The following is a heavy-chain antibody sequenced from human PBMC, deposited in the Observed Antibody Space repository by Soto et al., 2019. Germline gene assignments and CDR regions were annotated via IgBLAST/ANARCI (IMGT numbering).Heavy chain of an antibody. CDR1: GYTFTGYY. V-gene: IGHV1-2*02. CDR2: INPNSGGT. D-gene: IGHD3-10*01. J-gene: IGHJ4*02. Sequence: ASVKVSCRASGYTFTGYYMHWVRQAPGQGLEWMGWINPNSGGTNYAQKFQGRVTMTRDTSISTAYMELSRLRSDDTAVYYCARRKITMVRGVLAPFDYWGQGTLVTVSS. CDR3: ARRKITMVRGVLAPFDY.